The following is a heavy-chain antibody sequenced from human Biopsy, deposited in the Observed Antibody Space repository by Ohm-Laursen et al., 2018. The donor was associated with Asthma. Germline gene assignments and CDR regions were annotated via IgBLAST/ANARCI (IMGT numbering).Heavy chain of an antibody. D-gene: IGHD1-1*01. CDR3: VRDGTDDAFDI. J-gene: IGHJ3*02. CDR1: GFSFSNFA. V-gene: IGHV3-30*01. Sequence: SLRLSCAAPGFSFSNFAIHWVRQAPGKGLEWVGVISKDASTQDYADSVKGRFTMARDNSKNTLDLQMNSLREEDTSVYYCVRDGTDDAFDIWGQGTVVSVSS. CDR2: ISKDASTQ.